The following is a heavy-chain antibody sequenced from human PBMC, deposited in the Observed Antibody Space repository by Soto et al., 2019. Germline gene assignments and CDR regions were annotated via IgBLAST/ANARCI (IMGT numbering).Heavy chain of an antibody. CDR3: ARHYYYGSGSYYIGRLGYYYYGMDV. Sequence: SETLSLTCTVSGGSISSYYWSWILQPPGKGLEWIGYIYYSGSTNYNPSLKSRVTISVDTSKNQFSLKLSSVTAADTAVYYCARHYYYGSGSYYIGRLGYYYYGMDVWGQGTTVT. CDR2: IYYSGST. V-gene: IGHV4-59*08. J-gene: IGHJ6*02. D-gene: IGHD3-10*01. CDR1: GGSISSYY.